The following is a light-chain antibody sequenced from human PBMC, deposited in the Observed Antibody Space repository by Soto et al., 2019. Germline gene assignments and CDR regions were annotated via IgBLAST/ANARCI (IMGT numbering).Light chain of an antibody. J-gene: IGLJ1*01. V-gene: IGLV1-44*01. CDR2: SNN. CDR3: SSYAGTTFV. CDR1: SSNIGSNT. Sequence: QSVLTQPPSASGTPGQRVTISCSGSSSNIGSNTVNWYRHLPGTAPKLLIYSNNQRPSGVPDRISGSKSGTSASLAISGLQSEDEADYYCSSYAGTTFVFGTGTKVTVL.